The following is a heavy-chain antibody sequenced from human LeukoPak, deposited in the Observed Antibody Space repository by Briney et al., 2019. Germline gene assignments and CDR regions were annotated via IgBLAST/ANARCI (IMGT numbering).Heavy chain of an antibody. J-gene: IGHJ4*02. V-gene: IGHV3-23*01. Sequence: GGSLTLSCAASGFTFSSYAMSWVRQAPGKGLEWVAAISGSGGSTYNADSVKGRFTISRDNSKNTLYLQMNSLRAEDTAVYYCAKDSGYCSGGSCYEFPEDYWGQGTLVTVSS. D-gene: IGHD2-15*01. CDR1: GFTFSSYA. CDR2: ISGSGGST. CDR3: AKDSGYCSGGSCYEFPEDY.